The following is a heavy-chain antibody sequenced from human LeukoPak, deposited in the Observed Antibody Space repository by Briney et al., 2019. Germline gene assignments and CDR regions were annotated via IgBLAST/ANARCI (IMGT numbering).Heavy chain of an antibody. CDR2: IYYSGST. J-gene: IGHJ4*02. CDR1: GGSLSSYY. V-gene: IGHV4-59*01. CDR3: ARDTMVRGVDY. Sequence: PSETLSLTCTVSGGSLSSYYWSWIWQPPGKGLEWIGYIYYSGSTNYNPSLKSRVTISVDTSKNQFSLKLSSVTAADTAVYYCARDTMVRGVDYWGQGTLVTVSS. D-gene: IGHD3-10*01.